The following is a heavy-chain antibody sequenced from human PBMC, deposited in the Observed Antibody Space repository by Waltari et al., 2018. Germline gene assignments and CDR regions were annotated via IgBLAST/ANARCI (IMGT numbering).Heavy chain of an antibody. D-gene: IGHD1-26*01. CDR1: GFIFSNYE. V-gene: IGHV3-48*03. J-gene: IGHJ1*01. CDR2: VSVSGKTM. CDR3: ARAYSGSYYRYFEY. Sequence: EVQLVESGGGLVQPGGSLRLSCAAYGFIFSNYEMNWVRQTPGKGLEWVSYVSVSGKTMYNVDSVKGRFTISRDNAKNSLHLQMNSLRAEDTAVYYCARAYSGSYYRYFEYWGQGALVTVSS.